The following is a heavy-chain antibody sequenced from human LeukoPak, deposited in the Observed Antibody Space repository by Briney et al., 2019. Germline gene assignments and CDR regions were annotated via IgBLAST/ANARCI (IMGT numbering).Heavy chain of an antibody. CDR3: TRDQVQLLSRTFDY. CDR2: VSYGGGSK. CDR1: GFIFTSYG. V-gene: IGHV3-30*04. Sequence: GRSLRLSCAASGFIFTSYGFHWVRQTPGKGRECVAVVSYGGGSKYYADSVKGRFTISRDESKYTLYLQMNSLRAEDAGVYYCTRDQVQLLSRTFDYWGQGTLVTVSS. J-gene: IGHJ4*02. D-gene: IGHD2-2*01.